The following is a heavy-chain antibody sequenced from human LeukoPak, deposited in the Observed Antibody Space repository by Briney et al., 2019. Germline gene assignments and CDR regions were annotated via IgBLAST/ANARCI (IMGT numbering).Heavy chain of an antibody. CDR1: GGSISSYY. J-gene: IGHJ4*02. CDR2: IYYSGST. Sequence: SETLSLTCTVSGGSISSYYWSWIRQPPGKGLEWIGYIYYSGSTNYNPSLKSRVTISVDTSKSQFSLKLTSVTAADTAVYYCAGECSSSAGHWGQGTLVTVSS. D-gene: IGHD6-6*01. V-gene: IGHV4-59*08. CDR3: AGECSSSAGH.